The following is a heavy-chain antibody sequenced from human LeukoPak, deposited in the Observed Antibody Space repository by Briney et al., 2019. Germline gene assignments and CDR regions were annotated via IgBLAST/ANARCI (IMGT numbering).Heavy chain of an antibody. J-gene: IGHJ4*02. CDR3: ARGGVPPDY. D-gene: IGHD3-16*01. Sequence: SGGTLRLSCAASGFIFSSYGMSWVRQAPGKGLEWVSAISGSGGSTYCADSVKGRFTISRDNSKNTLYLQMNNLRAEDTAVYYCARGGVPPDYWGQGTLVTVSS. CDR1: GFIFSSYG. CDR2: ISGSGGST. V-gene: IGHV3-23*01.